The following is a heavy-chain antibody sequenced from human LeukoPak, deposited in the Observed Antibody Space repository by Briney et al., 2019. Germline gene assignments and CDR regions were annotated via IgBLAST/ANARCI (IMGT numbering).Heavy chain of an antibody. V-gene: IGHV1-2*02. D-gene: IGHD1-1*01. CDR1: GYTFTGYY. Sequence: ASVKVSCKASGYTFTGYYKHWVRQAPGQGLEWMGWISPNSGGTNYAQKFQGRVTMTRDTSISTAYMELGRLRSDDTAVYYCARPLLRTTESYYYMDVWGKGTTVTVSS. CDR2: ISPNSGGT. CDR3: ARPLLRTTESYYYMDV. J-gene: IGHJ6*03.